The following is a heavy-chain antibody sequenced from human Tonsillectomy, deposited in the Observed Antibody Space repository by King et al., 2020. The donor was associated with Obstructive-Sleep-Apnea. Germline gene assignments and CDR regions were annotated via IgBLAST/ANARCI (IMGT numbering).Heavy chain of an antibody. CDR3: ARDDGYSLFDY. CDR1: GGSISRSNYY. V-gene: IGHV4-39*07. Sequence: QLQESGPGLVKPSETLSLTCTVSGGSISRSNYYWGWIRQPPGKGLEWIGSIYYSGSTYYNPSLKNRVIISVDTSKNQFSLKLRSVTAADTAVYYCARDDGYSLFDYWGQGTLVTVSS. D-gene: IGHD5-24*01. J-gene: IGHJ4*02. CDR2: IYYSGST.